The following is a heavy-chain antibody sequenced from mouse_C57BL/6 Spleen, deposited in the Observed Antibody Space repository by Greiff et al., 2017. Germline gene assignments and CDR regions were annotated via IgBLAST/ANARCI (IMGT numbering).Heavy chain of an antibody. D-gene: IGHD1-1*01. Sequence: VQLQQSGPELVKPGASVKISCKASGYSFTGYYMNWVKQSPEKSLEWIGEINPSTGGTTYNQQFKAKATLTVDKSSSTPYMQLKSLTSEDSSVYDCAPHYYGSSYEGFAYWGQGTLVTVSA. V-gene: IGHV1-42*01. CDR1: GYSFTGYY. CDR3: APHYYGSSYEGFAY. J-gene: IGHJ3*01. CDR2: INPSTGGT.